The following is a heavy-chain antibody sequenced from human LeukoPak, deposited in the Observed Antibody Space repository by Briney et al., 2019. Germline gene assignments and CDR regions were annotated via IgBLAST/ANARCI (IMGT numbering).Heavy chain of an antibody. CDR2: ISDSGDST. V-gene: IGHV3-23*01. Sequence: PGGSLRLSCAASGFPFTSYAMSWVRQAPGKGLEWVSVISDSGDSTYYADSVKGRITVSRDNSKNTLYLQMNSLRAEDTAVYYCARDYYDSGRDYWGQGTLVTVSS. CDR3: ARDYYDSGRDY. J-gene: IGHJ4*02. CDR1: GFPFTSYA. D-gene: IGHD3-22*01.